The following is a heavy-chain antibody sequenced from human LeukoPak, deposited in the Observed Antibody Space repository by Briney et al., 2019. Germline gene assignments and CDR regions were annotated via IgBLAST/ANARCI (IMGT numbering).Heavy chain of an antibody. CDR2: ISGSGGST. CDR1: GFTFSSYA. V-gene: IGHV3-23*01. D-gene: IGHD6-19*01. Sequence: PGGSLRLSCAASGFTFSSYAMSWVRQAPGKGLVWVSAISGSGGSTYYADSVKGRFTISRDNSKNTLYLQMNSLRAEDTAVYYCAKGVAGAPKVLDYWGQGTLVTVSS. J-gene: IGHJ4*02. CDR3: AKGVAGAPKVLDY.